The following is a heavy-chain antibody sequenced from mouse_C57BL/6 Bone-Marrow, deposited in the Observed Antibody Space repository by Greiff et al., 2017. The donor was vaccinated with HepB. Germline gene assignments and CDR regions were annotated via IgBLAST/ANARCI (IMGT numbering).Heavy chain of an antibody. Sequence: VKLVESGPELVKPGASVKISCKASGYSFTGYYMNWVKQSPEKSLEWIGEINPSTGGTTYNQKFKAKATLTVDKSSSTAYMQRKSLTSADSAVYYCARLFYYYGSSSFAYWGQGTLVTVSA. D-gene: IGHD1-1*01. CDR3: ARLFYYYGSSSFAY. V-gene: IGHV1-42*01. CDR1: GYSFTGYY. CDR2: INPSTGGT. J-gene: IGHJ3*01.